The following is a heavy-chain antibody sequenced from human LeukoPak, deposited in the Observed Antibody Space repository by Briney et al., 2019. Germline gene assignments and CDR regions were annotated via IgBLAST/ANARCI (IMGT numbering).Heavy chain of an antibody. V-gene: IGHV4-39*07. CDR3: ARDVRTLGINARGWFDP. Sequence: SETLSLTCTVSGGSLSSSSYYWGWIRQPPGKGLEWIGSIYYSGSTYYNPSLKSRVTISVDTSKNQFSLKLSSVTAADTAVYYCARDVRTLGINARGWFDPWGQGTLVTVSS. J-gene: IGHJ5*02. CDR1: GGSLSSSSYY. D-gene: IGHD7-27*01. CDR2: IYYSGST.